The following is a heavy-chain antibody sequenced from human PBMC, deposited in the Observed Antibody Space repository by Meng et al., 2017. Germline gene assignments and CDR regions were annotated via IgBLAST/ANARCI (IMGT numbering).Heavy chain of an antibody. Sequence: VQPAPSEAVVKKAGSSVKVTGNASRGIYRSYAISWVRQAPGQGLEWMGWISAYNGNTNYAQKLQGRVTMTTDTSTSTAYMELRSLRSDDTAVYYCARGNYGDYLYYFDYWGQGTLVTVSS. D-gene: IGHD4-17*01. CDR3: ARGNYGDYLYYFDY. CDR2: ISAYNGNT. V-gene: IGHV1-18*01. J-gene: IGHJ4*02. CDR1: RGIYRSYA.